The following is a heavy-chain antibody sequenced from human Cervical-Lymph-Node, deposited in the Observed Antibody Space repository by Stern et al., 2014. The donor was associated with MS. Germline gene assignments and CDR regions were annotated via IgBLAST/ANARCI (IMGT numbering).Heavy chain of an antibody. CDR2: ISWNSGSI. CDR1: GFTFDDYA. CDR3: AKGPVDYGMDV. J-gene: IGHJ6*02. V-gene: IGHV3-9*01. Sequence: EVQLVESGGGLVQPGRSLRLSCAASGFTFDDYAMHWVRQAPGKGLEWVSGISWNSGSIGYADSVKGRFTISRDNAKNSLYLQMNSLRAEDTALYYCAKGPVDYGMDVWGQGTTVTVSS.